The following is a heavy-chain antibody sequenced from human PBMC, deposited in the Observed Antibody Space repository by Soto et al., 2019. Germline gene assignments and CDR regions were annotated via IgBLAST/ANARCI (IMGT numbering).Heavy chain of an antibody. D-gene: IGHD6-19*01. CDR3: ARVGRYSSGWLDY. J-gene: IGHJ4*02. V-gene: IGHV3-74*01. Sequence: GGSLRLSCAASGFTFSSYWMHWVRQAPGKGLVWVSRINSDGSSTSYADSVKGRFTISRDNAKNTLYLQMNSLRAEDTAVYYCARVGRYSSGWLDYWGQGTLVTVSS. CDR2: INSDGSST. CDR1: GFTFSSYW.